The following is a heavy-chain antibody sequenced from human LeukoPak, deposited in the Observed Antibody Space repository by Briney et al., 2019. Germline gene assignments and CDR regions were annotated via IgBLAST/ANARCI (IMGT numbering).Heavy chain of an antibody. CDR2: INSDGSST. V-gene: IGHV3-74*01. CDR3: ARVGYYDSSGSTNREFDY. D-gene: IGHD3-22*01. Sequence: GSLRLSCAASGFTFSSYWMHWVRQAPGKGLVWVSRINSDGSSTSYADSVKGRFTISRDNAKNTLYLQMNSLRAEDTAVYYCARVGYYDSSGSTNREFDYWGQGTLVTVSS. J-gene: IGHJ4*02. CDR1: GFTFSSYW.